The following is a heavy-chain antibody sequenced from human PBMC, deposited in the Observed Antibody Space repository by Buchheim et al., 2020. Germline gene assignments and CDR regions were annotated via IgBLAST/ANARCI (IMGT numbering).Heavy chain of an antibody. J-gene: IGHJ4*02. CDR1: GFTFSSYS. Sequence: EVQLVESGGGLVKPGGSLRLSCAASGFTFSSYSMNWVRQAPGKGLEWVSSISSSSSYIYYADSVKGRFTISRDNAKNSLYLQMNSLRAEDTAVYYCARDIEWFPNYDSSGTLDYWGQGTL. CDR3: ARDIEWFPNYDSSGTLDY. CDR2: ISSSSSYI. D-gene: IGHD3-22*01. V-gene: IGHV3-21*01.